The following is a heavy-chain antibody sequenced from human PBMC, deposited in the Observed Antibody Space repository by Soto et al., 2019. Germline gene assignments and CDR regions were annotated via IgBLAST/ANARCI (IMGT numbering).Heavy chain of an antibody. CDR3: ARDFVTMVRAVVNWFAP. CDR2: IWYDGSNK. Sequence: VQLVESGGGVVQPGRSLRLSCAASGFTFSSYGMHWVRQAPGKGLEWVAVIWYDGSNKYYADSVKGRFTISRDNSKNTVYLQMNSLRAEDTAVYYCARDFVTMVRAVVNWFAPWGQGTLVTVSS. D-gene: IGHD3-10*01. J-gene: IGHJ5*02. V-gene: IGHV3-33*01. CDR1: GFTFSSYG.